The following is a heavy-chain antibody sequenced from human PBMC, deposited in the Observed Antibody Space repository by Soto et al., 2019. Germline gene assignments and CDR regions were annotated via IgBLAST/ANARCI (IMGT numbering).Heavy chain of an antibody. CDR2: ISAKNGNT. J-gene: IGHJ4*02. CDR3: AREPPETPPDY. Sequence: QVQLVQSGADVKKPGASVKVSCKASGYTFSDYGISWVRQAPGQGLEWMGWISAKNGNTNFAQKFRGRVTMTTDTPTSTVYMELRSLKPDDPAVYYCAREPPETPPDYWGQGTLVTVSS. CDR1: GYTFSDYG. V-gene: IGHV1-18*01.